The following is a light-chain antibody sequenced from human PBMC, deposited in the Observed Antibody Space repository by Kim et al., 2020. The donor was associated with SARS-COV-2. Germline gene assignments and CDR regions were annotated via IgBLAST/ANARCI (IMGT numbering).Light chain of an antibody. Sequence: DVQMTQSPSSLSASVGDRITLTCQASQDIIKYLNWYHQKQGQAPKLLIYDAYILETGVPSRFSGSRSGADFTLTISRLQPEDIGTYYCQQYVYVPYTFGQGTKLEI. CDR1: QDIIKY. J-gene: IGKJ2*01. V-gene: IGKV1-33*01. CDR3: QQYVYVPYT. CDR2: DAY.